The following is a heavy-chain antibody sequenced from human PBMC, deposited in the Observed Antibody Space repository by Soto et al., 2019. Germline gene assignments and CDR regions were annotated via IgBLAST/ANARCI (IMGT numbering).Heavy chain of an antibody. Sequence: SVKVSCKASGCTFSSYAISWVRQAPGQGLEWMGGIIPIFGTANYAQKFQGRVTITADESTSTAYMELSSLRSEDTAVYYCARDGTTVTTFYYYGMDVWGQGTTVTVSS. CDR2: IIPIFGTA. CDR1: GCTFSSYA. V-gene: IGHV1-69*13. J-gene: IGHJ6*02. D-gene: IGHD4-17*01. CDR3: ARDGTTVTTFYYYGMDV.